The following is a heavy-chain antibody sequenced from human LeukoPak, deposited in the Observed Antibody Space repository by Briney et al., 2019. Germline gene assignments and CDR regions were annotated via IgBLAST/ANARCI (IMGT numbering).Heavy chain of an antibody. Sequence: SETLSLTCTVSGGSISSSSYYWGWIRQPPGKGLEWIGSIYYSGSTYYNPSLKSRVTISVDMSKNQFSLKLSSVTAADTAVYYCAREGIAAAGTQGHFDYWGQGTLVTVSS. CDR2: IYYSGST. D-gene: IGHD6-13*01. CDR3: AREGIAAAGTQGHFDY. V-gene: IGHV4-39*07. J-gene: IGHJ4*02. CDR1: GGSISSSSYY.